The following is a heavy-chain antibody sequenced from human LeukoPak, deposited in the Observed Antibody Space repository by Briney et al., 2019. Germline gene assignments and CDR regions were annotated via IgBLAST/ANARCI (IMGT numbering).Heavy chain of an antibody. CDR3: ARSTVTNYFDY. Sequence: PGGSLRLSCAASGFTFNDYEMNWVRQAPGKGLERISYISRSGSSIYYADSVQGRFTISRDNAKNSLYLQVNSLRAEDTAVYYCARSTVTNYFDYWGQGTLVTVSS. D-gene: IGHD4-17*01. CDR1: GFTFNDYE. CDR2: ISRSGSSI. V-gene: IGHV3-48*03. J-gene: IGHJ4*02.